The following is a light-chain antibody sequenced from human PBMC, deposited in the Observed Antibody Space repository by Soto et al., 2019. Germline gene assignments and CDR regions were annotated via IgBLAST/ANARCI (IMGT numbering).Light chain of an antibody. CDR3: VQHNSYPPS. Sequence: DIPMTQSPSSLSASVGDRVTITCRARQGIRNDLGWYQQKPGKAPKRLIYAASSLQSAVPSTFSVSGSWTEFTLTISSLQPEDFATDYCVQHNSYPPSFGGGTKVVIK. J-gene: IGKJ4*01. CDR2: AAS. V-gene: IGKV1-17*01. CDR1: QGIRND.